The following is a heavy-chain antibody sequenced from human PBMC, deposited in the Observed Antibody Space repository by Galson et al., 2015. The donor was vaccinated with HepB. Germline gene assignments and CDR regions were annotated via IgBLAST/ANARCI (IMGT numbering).Heavy chain of an antibody. V-gene: IGHV3-11*06. CDR3: ARDRAVAGREDDAFDI. Sequence: SLRLSCAASGFTFSDYYMSWIRQAPGKGLEWVSYISSSSSYTNYADSVKGRFTISRDNAKNSLYLQMNSLRAEDTAVYYCARDRAVAGREDDAFDIWGQGTMVTVSS. CDR2: ISSSSSYT. CDR1: GFTFSDYY. J-gene: IGHJ3*02. D-gene: IGHD6-19*01.